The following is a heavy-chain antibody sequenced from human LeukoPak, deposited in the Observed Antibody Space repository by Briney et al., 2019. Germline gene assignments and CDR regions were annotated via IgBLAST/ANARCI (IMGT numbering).Heavy chain of an antibody. CDR3: ARGWRKVPAAYYYYGMDV. V-gene: IGHV4-61*01. CDR2: IYYSGST. D-gene: IGHD2-2*01. J-gene: IGHJ6*02. CDR1: GGSVSSGSYY. Sequence: SETLSLTCTVSGGSVSSGSYYWSWIRQPPGKGLEWIWYIYYSGSTNYNPSLMSRVTISVDKSKNQFSLKLSSVTAADTAVYYCARGWRKVPAAYYYYGMDVWGQGTTVTVSS.